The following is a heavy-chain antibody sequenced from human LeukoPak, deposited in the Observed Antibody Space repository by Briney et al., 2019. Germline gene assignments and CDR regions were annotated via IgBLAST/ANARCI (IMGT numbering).Heavy chain of an antibody. J-gene: IGHJ2*01. D-gene: IGHD3-3*02. CDR3: ARVGDHFHWYLDL. Sequence: GGSLTLSCAASGFSVSTKYMNWVRQAPGKGLERVSILYSGSDTYYADSVEGRFIISRNSSKNTLFLQMNDLRVEDTAVYYCARVGDHFHWYLDLWGRGTLVTISS. CDR1: GFSVSTKY. CDR2: LYSGSDT. V-gene: IGHV3-53*01.